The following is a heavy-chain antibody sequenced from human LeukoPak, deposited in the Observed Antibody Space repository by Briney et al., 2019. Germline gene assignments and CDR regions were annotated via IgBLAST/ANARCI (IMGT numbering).Heavy chain of an antibody. CDR2: TYYRSKWYN. CDR1: GDSVSSNSVA. CDR3: ARDGKGEYYYYYYMDV. D-gene: IGHD3-16*01. Sequence: SQTLSLTCAISGDSVSSNSVAWNWIRQSPSRGLEWLGRTYYRSKWYNGYAVSMKSRVTVNPDTSKNQFSLQLNSVTPEDTAVYYCARDGKGEYYYYYYMDVWGKGTTVTVSS. J-gene: IGHJ6*03. V-gene: IGHV6-1*01.